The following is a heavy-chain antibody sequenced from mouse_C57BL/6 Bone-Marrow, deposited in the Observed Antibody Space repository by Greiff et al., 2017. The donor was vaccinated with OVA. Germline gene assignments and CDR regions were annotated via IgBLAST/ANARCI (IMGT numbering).Heavy chain of an antibody. CDR1: GFTFSSYA. Sequence: EVKLVESGGGLVKPGGSLKLSCAASGFTFSSYAMSWVRQTPEKRLEWVATISDGGSYTYYPDNVKGRFTISRDNAKNNLYLQMSHLKSEDTAMYYCARERWESLDYWGQGTTLTVSS. CDR2: ISDGGSYT. V-gene: IGHV5-4*01. J-gene: IGHJ2*01. D-gene: IGHD4-1*01. CDR3: ARERWESLDY.